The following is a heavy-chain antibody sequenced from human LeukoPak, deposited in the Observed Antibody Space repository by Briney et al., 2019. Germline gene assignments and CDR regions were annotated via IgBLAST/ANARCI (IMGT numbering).Heavy chain of an antibody. V-gene: IGHV3-23*01. CDR1: GFTFSSYA. Sequence: GGSLRLSCAASGFTFSSYAMSWVRQAPGKGLEWVSAISGSGGSTYYADSVKGRFTITRDNSKNTLYLQMNSLRAEDTAVYYCAKGEVGATGPFDYWGQGTLVTVSS. D-gene: IGHD1-26*01. J-gene: IGHJ4*02. CDR2: ISGSGGST. CDR3: AKGEVGATGPFDY.